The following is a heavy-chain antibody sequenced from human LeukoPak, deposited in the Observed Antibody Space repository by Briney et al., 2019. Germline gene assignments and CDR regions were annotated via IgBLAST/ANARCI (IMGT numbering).Heavy chain of an antibody. Sequence: GGSLRLSCAASGFTFSSYAMSWVRQAPGKGLEWVSAISGSGGSAYYADSVKGRFTISRDNSKNTLYLQMNSLRAEDTAVHYCAKDYYDSSGYYAQFDYWGQGTLVTVSS. CDR2: ISGSGGSA. V-gene: IGHV3-23*01. CDR1: GFTFSSYA. CDR3: AKDYYDSSGYYAQFDY. J-gene: IGHJ4*02. D-gene: IGHD3-22*01.